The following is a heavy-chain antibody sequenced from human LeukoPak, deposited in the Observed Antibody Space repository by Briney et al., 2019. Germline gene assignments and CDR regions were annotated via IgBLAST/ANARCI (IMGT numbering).Heavy chain of an antibody. CDR1: GFTFSNYA. J-gene: IGHJ4*02. CDR2: ISSSGGST. V-gene: IGHV3-23*01. Sequence: GGSLRLSCAASGFTFSNYALSWVRQAPGKGLEWVSTISSSGGSTYYADSVKGRFTISRDNSKNTLYLQMNSLRAEDTAVYYCAKERYCSGGSCSALSPYWGQGTLVTVSS. D-gene: IGHD2-15*01. CDR3: AKERYCSGGSCSALSPY.